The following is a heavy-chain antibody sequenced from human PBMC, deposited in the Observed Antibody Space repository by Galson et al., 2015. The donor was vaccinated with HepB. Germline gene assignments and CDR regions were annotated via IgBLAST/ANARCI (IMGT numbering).Heavy chain of an antibody. CDR1: GYTFTSYA. J-gene: IGHJ5*02. CDR2: INTNTGNP. V-gene: IGHV7-4-1*02. Sequence: SVKVSCKASGYTFTSYAMNWVRQAPGQGLEWMGWINTNTGNPTYAQGFTGRFVFSLDTSVSTAYLQISSLKAGDTAVYYCAREEYYYGSGSPQGVWFDPWGQGTLVTVSS. CDR3: AREEYYYGSGSPQGVWFDP. D-gene: IGHD3-10*01.